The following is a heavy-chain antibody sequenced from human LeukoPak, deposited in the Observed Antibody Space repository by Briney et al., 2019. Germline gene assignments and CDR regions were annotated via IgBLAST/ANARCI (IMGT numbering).Heavy chain of an antibody. CDR1: GGXFSSYA. Sequence: SVKVSCRASGGXFSSYAMSWVRQAPGQGLEWMGGIIPIFGTANYAQKFQGRVTITADESTSTAYLELSSLRSEDTAVYYCARAGSYYNWDYYYGMDVWGQGTTVTVSS. V-gene: IGHV1-69*13. CDR2: IIPIFGTA. D-gene: IGHD3-10*01. CDR3: ARAGSYYNWDYYYGMDV. J-gene: IGHJ6*02.